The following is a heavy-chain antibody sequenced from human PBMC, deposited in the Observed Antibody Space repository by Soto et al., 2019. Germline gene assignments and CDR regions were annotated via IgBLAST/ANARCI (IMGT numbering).Heavy chain of an antibody. CDR3: AKGEVGYYDSSGYFATAMYYFDY. D-gene: IGHD3-22*01. V-gene: IGHV3-30*18. J-gene: IGHJ4*02. Sequence: PGGSLRLSCAASGFTFSSYGMHWVRQAPGKGLELVAVISYDGSNKYYADSVKGRFTISRDNSKNTLYLQMNSLRAEDTAVYYCAKGEVGYYDSSGYFATAMYYFDYWGQGTMVTVYS. CDR2: ISYDGSNK. CDR1: GFTFSSYG.